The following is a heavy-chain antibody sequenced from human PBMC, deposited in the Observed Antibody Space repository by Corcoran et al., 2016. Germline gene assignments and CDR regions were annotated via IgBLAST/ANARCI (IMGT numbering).Heavy chain of an antibody. J-gene: IGHJ6*02. Sequence: QVQLVQSRAEVKKPGASVKVSCKASGYTFTSYYMHWVRQAPGQGLEWMGIINPSGGSTSYAQKFQGRVTMTRDTSTSTVYMELSSLRSEDTAVYYCARDFRRCSGGSCYAYYYYGMDVWGQGTTVTVSS. V-gene: IGHV1-46*01. CDR2: INPSGGST. CDR3: ARDFRRCSGGSCYAYYYYGMDV. D-gene: IGHD2-15*01. CDR1: GYTFTSYY.